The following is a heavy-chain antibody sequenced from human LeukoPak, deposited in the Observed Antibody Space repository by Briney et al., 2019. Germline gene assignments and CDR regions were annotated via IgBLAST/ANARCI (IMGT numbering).Heavy chain of an antibody. CDR1: GYTFTSYY. J-gene: IGHJ6*02. D-gene: IGHD2-21*02. CDR2: INPSGGST. V-gene: IGHV1-46*01. Sequence: ASVKVSCKASGYTFTSYYMHWVRQAPGQGLEWMGIINPSGGSTSYAQKFQGRVTMTRDTSTSTVYMELSSLRSEDTAVYYCARGVIVVATARFGMDVWGQGTTVTVSS. CDR3: ARGVIVVATARFGMDV.